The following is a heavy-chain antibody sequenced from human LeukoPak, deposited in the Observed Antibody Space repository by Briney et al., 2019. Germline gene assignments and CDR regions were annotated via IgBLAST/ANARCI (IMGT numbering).Heavy chain of an antibody. Sequence: SQTLSPTCALSGGSISSGGYAWSWIQQPPGKGLEWIGYIYHSGSTYYHPSLKARVTISIARSKNQFSLKLSSVTAAYTAVYYCPTETKTYYSGSGSYPETNWFDPWGQGTLVTVSS. J-gene: IGHJ5*02. CDR1: GGSISSGGYA. V-gene: IGHV4-30-2*01. CDR3: PTETKTYYSGSGSYPETNWFDP. D-gene: IGHD3-10*01. CDR2: IYHSGST.